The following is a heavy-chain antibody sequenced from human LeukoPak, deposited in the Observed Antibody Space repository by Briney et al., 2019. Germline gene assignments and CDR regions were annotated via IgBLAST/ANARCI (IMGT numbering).Heavy chain of an antibody. Sequence: SGPTLVNPPQTLTLTCTFSGFSLSTSGVGVGWIRQPPGKALEWLALIYWNDDKRYSPSLKSRLTITKDTSKNQVVLTMTNMDPVDTATYYCAHKSYYDFWSGYFSYNWFDPWGQGTLVTVSS. D-gene: IGHD3-3*01. J-gene: IGHJ5*02. CDR3: AHKSYYDFWSGYFSYNWFDP. V-gene: IGHV2-5*01. CDR2: IYWNDDK. CDR1: GFSLSTSGVG.